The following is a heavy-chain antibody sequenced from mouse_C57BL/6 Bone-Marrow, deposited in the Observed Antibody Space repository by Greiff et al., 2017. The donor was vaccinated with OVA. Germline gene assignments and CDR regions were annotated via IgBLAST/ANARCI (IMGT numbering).Heavy chain of an antibody. D-gene: IGHD2-5*01. Sequence: QVQLQQSGAELARPGASVKLSCKASGYTFTSYGISWVKQRTGQGLEWIGEIYPRSGNTYYNEKFKGKATLTADKSSSTAYMELRSLTAEDSAVYFCAKLPPDSNYWYFDVWGTGTTVTVSS. CDR2: IYPRSGNT. CDR3: AKLPPDSNYWYFDV. CDR1: GYTFTSYG. V-gene: IGHV1-81*01. J-gene: IGHJ1*03.